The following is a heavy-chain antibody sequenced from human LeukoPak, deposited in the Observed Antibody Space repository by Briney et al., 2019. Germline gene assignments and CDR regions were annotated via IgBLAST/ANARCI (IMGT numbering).Heavy chain of an antibody. Sequence: ASVKVSCKASGYSFTTYDINWVRQATGQGLEWMGRINPNSGGTNYAQKFQGRVTMTRDTSISTAYMELSRLRSDDTAVYYCAREMSRVTGDYYYYMDVWGKGTTVTVSS. CDR2: INPNSGGT. J-gene: IGHJ6*03. D-gene: IGHD2-21*02. V-gene: IGHV1-2*06. CDR3: AREMSRVTGDYYYYMDV. CDR1: GYSFTTYD.